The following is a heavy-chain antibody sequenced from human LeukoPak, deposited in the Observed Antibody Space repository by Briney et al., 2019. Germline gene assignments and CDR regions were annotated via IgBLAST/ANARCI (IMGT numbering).Heavy chain of an antibody. D-gene: IGHD4-17*01. CDR2: ISASDNTT. J-gene: IGHJ1*01. CDR3: ARCGAAVTTHFSH. Sequence: ASVKVSCKASGYTFSDYGITWARQAPGQGLEWMGWISASDNTTNYAQKVQGRVTMTTDTYTSTAYMELRSLTSDDTAVYYCARCGAAVTTHFSHWGQGTLVTVSS. CDR1: GYTFSDYG. V-gene: IGHV1-18*01.